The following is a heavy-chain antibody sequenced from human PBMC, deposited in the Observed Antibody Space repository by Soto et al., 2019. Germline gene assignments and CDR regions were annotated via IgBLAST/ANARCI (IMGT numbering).Heavy chain of an antibody. CDR3: AGGPHSWGGDCYSGADYYYYGMDV. CDR1: GFTFSSYA. Sequence: GGSLRLSCAASGFTFSSYAMHWVRQAPGKGLEGGAVISYDGSNKYYADSLKGRFNISRENSKNTLYLQMNSLRAEDTAVYYCAGGPHSWGGDCYSGADYYYYGMDVWGQGTTVTVSS. V-gene: IGHV3-30*04. D-gene: IGHD2-21*02. CDR2: ISYDGSNK. J-gene: IGHJ6*02.